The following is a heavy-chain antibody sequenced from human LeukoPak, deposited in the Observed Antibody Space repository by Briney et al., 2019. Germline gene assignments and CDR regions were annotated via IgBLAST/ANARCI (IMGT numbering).Heavy chain of an antibody. CDR3: ARGSIGYFIDY. J-gene: IGHJ4*02. Sequence: ASVKVSCKASGYTFTSYAMNWVRQAPGQGLEWMGWINTNIGNPTYAQGFTGRFVFSLDTSVSTAYLQISRLKAEDTAVYYCARGSIGYFIDYWGQGTLVTVSS. D-gene: IGHD2/OR15-2a*01. CDR2: INTNIGNP. V-gene: IGHV7-4-1*02. CDR1: GYTFTSYA.